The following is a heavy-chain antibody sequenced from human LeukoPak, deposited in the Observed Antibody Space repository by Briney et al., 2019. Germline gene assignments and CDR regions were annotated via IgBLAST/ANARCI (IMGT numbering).Heavy chain of an antibody. Sequence: ASVKVSCKASGYTFTGHSMYWVRQAPGQGLEWMGWIKPNSGGTNYAQKFQGRVTMTRDTSISTAYMELSRLRSDDTAVYYCARGRDGFGEKEIYYYYYMDVWGKGTTVTISS. CDR3: ARGRDGFGEKEIYYYYYMDV. D-gene: IGHD3-10*01. CDR2: IKPNSGGT. V-gene: IGHV1-2*02. CDR1: GYTFTGHS. J-gene: IGHJ6*03.